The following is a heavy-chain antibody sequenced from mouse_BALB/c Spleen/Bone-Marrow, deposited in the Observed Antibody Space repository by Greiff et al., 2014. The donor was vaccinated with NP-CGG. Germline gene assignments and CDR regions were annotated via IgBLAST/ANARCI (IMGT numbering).Heavy chain of an antibody. CDR2: IDPSDSYT. J-gene: IGHJ2*01. V-gene: IGHV1-69*02. CDR1: GYTFTSYW. D-gene: IGHD2-1*01. CDR3: ARGLYGNSGY. Sequence: VQLQQSGAELVKPGASVKLSCKASGYTFTSYWMHWVKQTPGQGLEWIGEIDPSDSYTNYNQKFKGKATLTVDKSSSTAYMQLSSLTSEDSAVYYCARGLYGNSGYWGQGTTLTVSS.